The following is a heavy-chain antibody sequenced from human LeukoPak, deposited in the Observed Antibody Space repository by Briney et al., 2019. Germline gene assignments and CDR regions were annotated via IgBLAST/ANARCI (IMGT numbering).Heavy chain of an antibody. D-gene: IGHD2-2*01. CDR1: GFRFNSYG. CDR3: ARNPSHYFDY. Sequence: GGSLRLSCAASGFRFNSYGMTWVRLAPGKGLEWVSSISSSTSYIYYADSVKGRFTISRDNAKNSLFLQMNSLRAEDTAVYYCARNPSHYFDYWGQGTLVTVSS. V-gene: IGHV3-21*01. J-gene: IGHJ4*02. CDR2: ISSSTSYI.